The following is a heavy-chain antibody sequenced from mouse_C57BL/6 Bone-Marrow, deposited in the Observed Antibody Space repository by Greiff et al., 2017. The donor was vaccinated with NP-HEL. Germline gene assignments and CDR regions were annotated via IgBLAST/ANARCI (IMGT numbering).Heavy chain of an antibody. Sequence: EVKVVESGGGLVKPGGSLKLSCAASGFTFSSYAMSWVRQTPEKRLEWVATISDGGSYTYYPDNVKGRFTISRDNAKNNLYLQMSHLKSEDTAMYYCARDPIYYGYDKSWFAYWGQGTLVTVSA. V-gene: IGHV5-4*01. D-gene: IGHD2-2*01. CDR1: GFTFSSYA. J-gene: IGHJ3*01. CDR2: ISDGGSYT. CDR3: ARDPIYYGYDKSWFAY.